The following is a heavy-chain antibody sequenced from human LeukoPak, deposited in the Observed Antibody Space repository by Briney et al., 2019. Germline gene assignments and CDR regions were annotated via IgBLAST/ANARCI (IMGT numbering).Heavy chain of an antibody. D-gene: IGHD4-17*01. V-gene: IGHV3-66*01. CDR2: IYSGGST. J-gene: IGHJ3*02. CDR3: ARGMTTVKGDAFDI. Sequence: PGGSLRLSCAASGFTVSSNYMSWVRQAPGKGLEWVSVIYSGGSTYYADSVKGRFTISRDNSKNTLYLQMNSLRAEDTAVYYCARGMTTVKGDAFDIWGQGTIVTVSS. CDR1: GFTVSSNY.